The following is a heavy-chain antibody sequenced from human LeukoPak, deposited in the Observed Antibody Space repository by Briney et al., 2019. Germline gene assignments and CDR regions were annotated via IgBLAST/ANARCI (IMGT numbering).Heavy chain of an antibody. CDR1: GFTFSRFS. CDR3: ARDSGVFDY. J-gene: IGHJ4*02. D-gene: IGHD2-8*01. Sequence: GGSLRLSCAASGFTFSRFSIHWVRQAPGMGLDWVAIISKDGSIKYYADSVKGRFTISRDNSENTVYLQMSSLTAEDTGIYYCARDSGVFDYWGQGTLVTVSS. V-gene: IGHV3-30*15. CDR2: ISKDGSIK.